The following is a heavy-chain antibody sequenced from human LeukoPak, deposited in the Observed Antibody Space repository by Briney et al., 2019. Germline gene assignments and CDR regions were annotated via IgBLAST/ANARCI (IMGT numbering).Heavy chain of an antibody. J-gene: IGHJ6*02. D-gene: IGHD3-10*01. V-gene: IGHV3-30-3*01. CDR3: ARVKSRGNYYYYHGMDV. CDR2: ISYDGSNK. CDR1: GFTFSSYA. Sequence: GRSLRLSCAASGFTFSSYAMHWVRQAPGKGLEWVAVISYDGSNKYYADSVKGRFTISRDNSKNTPYLQMNSLRAEDTAVCYRARVKSRGNYYYYHGMDVWGQGTTVTVSS.